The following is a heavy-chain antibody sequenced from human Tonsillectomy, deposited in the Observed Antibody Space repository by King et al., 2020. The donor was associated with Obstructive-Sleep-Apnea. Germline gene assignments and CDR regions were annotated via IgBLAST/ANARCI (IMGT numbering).Heavy chain of an antibody. V-gene: IGHV4-59*08. CDR3: ARHVMGYYYDRSGYYPRYFDY. D-gene: IGHD3-22*01. CDR2: IYYSGST. Sequence: QLQESGPGLVKPSETLSLTCTVSGGSISTYYWSWIRQPPGKGLEWIGYIYYSGSTNYNPSLKSRVTISVDTSKNQSSLKLSTVTASDTAVFYCARHVMGYYYDRSGYYPRYFDYWGQRTLVTVSS. J-gene: IGHJ4*02. CDR1: GGSISTYY.